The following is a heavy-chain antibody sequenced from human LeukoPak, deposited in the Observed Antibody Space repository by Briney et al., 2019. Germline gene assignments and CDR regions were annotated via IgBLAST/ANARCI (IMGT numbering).Heavy chain of an antibody. V-gene: IGHV1-69*05. CDR2: IIPIFGTA. CDR1: GGTFSSYA. CDR3: ARGYSNYVYFDY. J-gene: IGHJ4*02. Sequence: SVKVSCKASGGTFSSYAITWVRQAPGQGLEWMGGIIPIFGTANYAQKFQGRVTITTDESTNTAYMELSSLRSEDTAVYYCARGYSNYVYFDYWGQGTLVTVSS. D-gene: IGHD4-11*01.